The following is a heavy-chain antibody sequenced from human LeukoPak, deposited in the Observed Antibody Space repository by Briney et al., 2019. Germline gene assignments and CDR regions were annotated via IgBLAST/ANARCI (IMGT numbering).Heavy chain of an antibody. CDR2: INPGSAGT. J-gene: IGHJ4*02. Sequence: ASVKLCCKAAGSTFTGYNMDWVRQAPGQGLEWMGWINPGSAGTNYAQKFQGRVTMTRDTSISTAYMSLSRLRSDDTAVYYCARRKRSGYYYEGSFDYWGQGNLVTVSS. D-gene: IGHD3-22*01. V-gene: IGHV1-2*02. CDR1: GSTFTGYN. CDR3: ARRKRSGYYYEGSFDY.